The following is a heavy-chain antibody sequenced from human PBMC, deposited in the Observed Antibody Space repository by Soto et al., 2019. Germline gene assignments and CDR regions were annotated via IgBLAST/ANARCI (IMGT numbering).Heavy chain of an antibody. Sequence: EVQLVESGGGLVQPGGSLRLSCAASGFSVSNNYTSWVRQAPGKGLECVSLIYSGGDTYYVDSVKGRFPISRDSSKNTLYLQMNSLRAEDSAVYYCARNIPVTTLGYCGQGTVVTVAS. V-gene: IGHV3-66*01. CDR2: IYSGGDT. CDR3: ARNIPVTTLGY. CDR1: GFSVSNNY. D-gene: IGHD4-17*01. J-gene: IGHJ4*02.